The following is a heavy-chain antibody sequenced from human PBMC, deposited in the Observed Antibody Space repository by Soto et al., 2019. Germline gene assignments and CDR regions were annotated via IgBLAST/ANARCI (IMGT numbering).Heavy chain of an antibody. CDR3: ARGLRSTSCLDY. V-gene: IGHV3-30-3*01. D-gene: IGHD2-2*01. J-gene: IGHJ4*02. CDR1: GFTFSSYA. CDR2: ISYDGSNK. Sequence: PGGSLRLSCAASGFTFSSYAMHWVRQAPGKGLEWVAVISYDGSNKYYADSVKGRFTISRDNSKNTLYLQMNSLRAEDTAVYYCARGLRSTSCLDYWGQGTLVTV.